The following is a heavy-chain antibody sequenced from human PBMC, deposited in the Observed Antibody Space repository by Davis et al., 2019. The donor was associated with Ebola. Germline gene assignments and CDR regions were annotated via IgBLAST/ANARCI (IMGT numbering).Heavy chain of an antibody. CDR2: INPSGGST. Sequence: ASVKVSCKASGYTFTSYGISWVRQAPGQGLEWMGIINPSGGSTSYAQKFQGRVTMTRDTSTSTVYMELSSLRSEDTAVYYCARGPLGGAAAGHSSPWFDPWGQGTLVTVSS. V-gene: IGHV1-46*01. CDR3: ARGPLGGAAAGHSSPWFDP. J-gene: IGHJ5*02. D-gene: IGHD6-13*01. CDR1: GYTFTSYG.